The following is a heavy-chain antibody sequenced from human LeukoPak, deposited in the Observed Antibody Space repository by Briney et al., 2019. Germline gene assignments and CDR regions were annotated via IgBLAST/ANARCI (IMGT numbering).Heavy chain of an antibody. CDR3: ASLNIAAAPS. CDR2: IYHSGST. J-gene: IGHJ4*02. V-gene: IGHV4-38-2*02. CDR1: GYSISSGYY. Sequence: PSETLSLTCTVSGYSISSGYYWGWIRQPPGKGLEWIGSIYHSGSTYYNPSLKSRVTISVDTSKNQFSLKLSSVTAADTAVYYCASLNIAAAPSWGQGTLVTVSS. D-gene: IGHD6-13*01.